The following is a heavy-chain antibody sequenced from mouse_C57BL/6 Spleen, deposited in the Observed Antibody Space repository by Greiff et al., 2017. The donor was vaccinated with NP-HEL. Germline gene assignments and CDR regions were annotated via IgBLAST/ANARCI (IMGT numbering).Heavy chain of an antibody. CDR2: IYWDDDK. CDR1: GFSLSTSGMG. Sequence: QVQLKESGPGILQSSQTLSLTCSFSGFSLSTSGMGVSWIRQPSGKGLEWLAHIYWDDDKRYNPSLKSRLTISKDTSRNQVFLKITSVDTADTATYYCARSRNYYGSSYVAGYFDYWGQGTTLTVSS. V-gene: IGHV8-12*01. CDR3: ARSRNYYGSSYVAGYFDY. J-gene: IGHJ2*01. D-gene: IGHD1-1*01.